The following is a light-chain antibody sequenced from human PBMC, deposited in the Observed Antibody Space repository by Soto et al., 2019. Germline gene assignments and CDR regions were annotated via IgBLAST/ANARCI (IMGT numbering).Light chain of an antibody. CDR2: GAS. CDR1: QSVSSN. CDR3: QQDNNWPPLT. Sequence: EMVMTQSPATLSVSPGERATISCRASQSVSSNLAWYQQKPGQAPRLLIYGASTRATGIPARFSGSGSGTKFTLTLSSLQSEDFAVYYCQQDNNWPPLTFGGGTKVEIK. V-gene: IGKV3-15*01. J-gene: IGKJ4*01.